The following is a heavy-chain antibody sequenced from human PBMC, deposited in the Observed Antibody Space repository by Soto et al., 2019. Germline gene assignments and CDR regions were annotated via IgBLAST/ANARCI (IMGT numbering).Heavy chain of an antibody. CDR3: ARERCVLLWFGANNWFDP. V-gene: IGHV4-34*01. Sequence: PSETLSLTCAVYGGSFSGYYWSWIRQPPGKGLEWIGEINHSGSTNYNPSLKSRVTISVDTSKNQFSLKLSSVTAADTAVYYCARERCVLLWFGANNWFDPWGQGTLVTVSS. CDR1: GGSFSGYY. D-gene: IGHD3-10*01. J-gene: IGHJ5*02. CDR2: INHSGST.